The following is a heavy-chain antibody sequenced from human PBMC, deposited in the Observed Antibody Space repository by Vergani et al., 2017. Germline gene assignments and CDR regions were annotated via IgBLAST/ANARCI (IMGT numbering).Heavy chain of an antibody. Sequence: QVQLVESGGGVVQPGGSLRLSCIASGFTFRIYGMHWVRQAPGKGLEWVAFIRYDGTKRFYGDSVKGRFTISRDNAKNSLYLQMNSLRAEDTALYYCVKXIAASGNYWYFDLWGRGTLVTVSS. V-gene: IGHV3-30*02. CDR1: GFTFRIYG. CDR3: VKXIAASGNYWYFDL. D-gene: IGHD6-13*01. CDR2: IRYDGTKR. J-gene: IGHJ2*01.